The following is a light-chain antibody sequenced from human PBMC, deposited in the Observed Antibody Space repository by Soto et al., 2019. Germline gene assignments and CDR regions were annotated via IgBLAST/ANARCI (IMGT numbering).Light chain of an antibody. CDR1: SSDVGRYNY. CDR3: NSYSSSSTLVV. J-gene: IGLJ2*01. V-gene: IGLV2-14*03. CDR2: DVN. Sequence: QSALTQPASVSGSPGQSITISCTGTSSDVGRYNYVSWYQQHPGKAPKLMIYDVNNRPSGVSNRFSGSKSGNTASLTISGLQAEDEADYYCNSYSSSSTLVVFGGGTKLTV.